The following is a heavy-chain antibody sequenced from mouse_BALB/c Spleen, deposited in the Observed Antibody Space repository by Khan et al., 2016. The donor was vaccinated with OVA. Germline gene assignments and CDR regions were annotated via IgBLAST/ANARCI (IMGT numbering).Heavy chain of an antibody. CDR2: INTNTGEP. V-gene: IGHV9-3*02. CDR1: GYIFTNYG. D-gene: IGHD2-12*01. J-gene: IGHJ3*01. CDR3: ARGYYIYGSWFAY. Sequence: QIQLVQSGPELKKPGETVKISCKASGYIFTNYGMNWVKQAPGKGLKWMGWINTNTGEPTFAEEFKERFAFSLETSANTAYFQIHSLIHADTAIYLGARGYYIYGSWFAYWGQGTLVTVSA.